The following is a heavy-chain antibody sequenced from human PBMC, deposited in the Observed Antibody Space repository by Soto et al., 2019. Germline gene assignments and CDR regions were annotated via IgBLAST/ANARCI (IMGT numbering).Heavy chain of an antibody. J-gene: IGHJ5*02. V-gene: IGHV4-30-4*01. D-gene: IGHD2-2*01. Sequence: QVQLQESGPGLVKPSQTLSLTCTVSGGSISSGDYYWSWIRQPPGKGLEWIGYIYYSGSTYYNPSLKSRVTISVDTSKTQFSLKLSSVTAADTAVYYCARGTGVPATAYGGDWFDPWGQGTLVTVSS. CDR3: ARGTGVPATAYGGDWFDP. CDR2: IYYSGST. CDR1: GGSISSGDYY.